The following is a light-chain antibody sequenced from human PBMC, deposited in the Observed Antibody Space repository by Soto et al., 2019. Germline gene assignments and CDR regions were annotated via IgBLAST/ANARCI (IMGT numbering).Light chain of an antibody. Sequence: QSALTQPASVSGSPGQSITISCTSTSSDVGGYNYVSWYQHHPGKAPKLMIYDVSNRPSGVSNRFSGSKSGNTASLSISGLQPEDEADYYCSSYRTSNTRQIVCGTGTKVTVL. V-gene: IGLV2-14*03. CDR1: SSDVGGYNY. J-gene: IGLJ1*01. CDR2: DVS. CDR3: SSYRTSNTRQIV.